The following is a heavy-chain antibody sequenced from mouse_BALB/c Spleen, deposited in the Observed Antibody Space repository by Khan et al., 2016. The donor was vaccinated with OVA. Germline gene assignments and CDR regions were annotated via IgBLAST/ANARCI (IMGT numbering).Heavy chain of an antibody. D-gene: IGHD1-1*01. CDR1: GYTFSGYW. J-gene: IGHJ2*01. CDR3: ARVNYGSRDYFDY. Sequence: QIQLVQSGAELMKPGASVKISCKATGYTFSGYWLEWVKQRPGHGLEWIGEILPGSGSRNYNEKFKGKATFTADISSKTTYMQLSSLTSEDSAVYSCARVNYGSRDYFDYWGQGTTLTVSS. CDR2: ILPGSGSR. V-gene: IGHV1-9*01.